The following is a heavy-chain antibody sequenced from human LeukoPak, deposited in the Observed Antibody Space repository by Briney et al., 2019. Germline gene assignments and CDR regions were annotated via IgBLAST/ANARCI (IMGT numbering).Heavy chain of an antibody. CDR1: GFTFSSYA. V-gene: IGHV3-23*01. J-gene: IGHJ3*02. CDR3: AKDIRNLLGGSSGYRDAFDI. Sequence: GGSLRLSCAASGFTFSSYAMSWVRQAPGKGLEWVSAISGSGGSTYYADSVKGRFTISRDNSKNTLYLQMNSLRAEDTAVYYCAKDIRNLLGGSSGYRDAFDIRGQGTMVTVSS. CDR2: ISGSGGST. D-gene: IGHD3-22*01.